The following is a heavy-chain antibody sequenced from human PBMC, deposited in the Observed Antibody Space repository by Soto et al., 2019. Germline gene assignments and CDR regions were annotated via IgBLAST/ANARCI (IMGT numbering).Heavy chain of an antibody. CDR2: INAANGDT. CDR1: GYSFTTCA. V-gene: IGHV1-3*01. D-gene: IGHD1-7*01. CDR3: ASENNWNYGYYFDY. J-gene: IGHJ4*02. Sequence: ASEKVSCRASGYSFTTCAIHWVRQAPGQRLDWMGWINAANGDTIYSQKFQGRITITRDTSASTAYMELSSLRSEDTAVYYCASENNWNYGYYFDYWAQGTLVTVSS.